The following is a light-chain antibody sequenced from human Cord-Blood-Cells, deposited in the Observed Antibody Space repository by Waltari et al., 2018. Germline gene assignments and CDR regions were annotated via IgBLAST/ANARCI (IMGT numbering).Light chain of an antibody. CDR3: QQYKNWPPWT. Sequence: EFVMTQSPATLSVFPGERATLSCRPSQTVSSNLSWYQQKPVQAPRLLIYGASTRTTGIPATFSGSGSGTDFTPTISSLQSEDFAVYYCQQYKNWPPWTFGQGTKVEIK. J-gene: IGKJ1*01. V-gene: IGKV3-15*01. CDR2: GAS. CDR1: QTVSSN.